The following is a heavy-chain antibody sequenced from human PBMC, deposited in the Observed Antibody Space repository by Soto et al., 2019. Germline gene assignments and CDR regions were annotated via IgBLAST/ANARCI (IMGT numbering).Heavy chain of an antibody. CDR1: GFTFSSYA. Sequence: EVQLLESGGGLVQPGGSLRLSCAASGFTFSSYAMSWVRQAPGKGLEWVSAISGSGGSTYYADSVKGRFTISRDNSKNRXYLQMNSLRAEDTAVYYCAKVLADYGDFSAEYFQHWGQGTLVTVSS. J-gene: IGHJ1*01. D-gene: IGHD4-17*01. CDR2: ISGSGGST. CDR3: AKVLADYGDFSAEYFQH. V-gene: IGHV3-23*01.